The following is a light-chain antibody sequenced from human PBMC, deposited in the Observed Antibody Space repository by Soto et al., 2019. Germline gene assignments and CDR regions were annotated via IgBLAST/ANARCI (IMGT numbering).Light chain of an antibody. J-gene: IGKJ1*01. V-gene: IGKV3-15*01. CDR1: QSVSDN. CDR3: QHVGT. CDR2: AAS. Sequence: IVLTQSPAALSVSPGERATLSCRASQSVSDNLAWYQQKPGQAPRLLIYAASTRATGVPARFSGSGSGTEFTLTISSLQSEDFAVYYCQHVGTFGQGTKVDIK.